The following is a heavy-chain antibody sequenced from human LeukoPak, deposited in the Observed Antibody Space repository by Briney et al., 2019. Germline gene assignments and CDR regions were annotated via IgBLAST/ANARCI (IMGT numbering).Heavy chain of an antibody. V-gene: IGHV4-30-4*08. Sequence: PSETLSLTCTVSGGSISSGDYYWSWIRQPPGKGLEWIGYIYYSGSTYYNPSLKSRVTISVDTSKNQFSLKLSSVTAADTAVYYCARGGLDCSSTSCQNTVAFDYWGQGTLVTVSS. J-gene: IGHJ4*02. D-gene: IGHD2-2*01. CDR3: ARGGLDCSSTSCQNTVAFDY. CDR1: GGSISSGDYY. CDR2: IYYSGST.